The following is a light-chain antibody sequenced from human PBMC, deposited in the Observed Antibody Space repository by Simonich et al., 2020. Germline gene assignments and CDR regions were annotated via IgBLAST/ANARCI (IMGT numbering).Light chain of an antibody. CDR3: CSYAGSSTLV. CDR2: DVS. CDR1: SSDVGGYNY. V-gene: IGLV2-11*01. Sequence: SALTQPRSVSGSPGQSVTISCTGTSSDVGGYNYVSWYQQHPGKAPKLMIYDVSKRPSGVPDRFSGSKSGNTASLTISGLQAEDEADYYCCSYAGSSTLVFGGGTKLTVL. J-gene: IGLJ3*02.